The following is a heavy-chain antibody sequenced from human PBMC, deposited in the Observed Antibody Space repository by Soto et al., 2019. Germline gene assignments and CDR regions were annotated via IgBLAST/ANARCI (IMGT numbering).Heavy chain of an antibody. Sequence: SVKVSCKASGGTFSSYTISWVRQAPGQGLEWMGRIIPILGIANYAQKFQGRVTITADKSTSTAYMELSSLRSEDTAVYYCARNGMTKVTSDDYWGQGTLVTVSS. CDR3: ARNGMTKVTSDDY. J-gene: IGHJ4*02. CDR2: IIPILGIA. CDR1: GGTFSSYT. V-gene: IGHV1-69*02. D-gene: IGHD4-17*01.